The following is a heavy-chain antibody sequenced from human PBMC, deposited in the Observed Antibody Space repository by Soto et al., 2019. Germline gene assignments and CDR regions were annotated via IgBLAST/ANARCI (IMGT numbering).Heavy chain of an antibody. V-gene: IGHV1-8*01. D-gene: IGHD6-13*01. CDR1: GYTFTSYD. CDR3: ARERSAAGTGWFDP. J-gene: IGHJ5*02. Sequence: QVQLVQSGAEVKKSGASVKVSCKASGYTFTSYDINWVRQATGQGLEWMGWMNPNSGNTGYAQKFQGRVTMTRNTPISTAYMERSSLRYEDTAVYYCARERSAAGTGWFDPWGQGTLVTVPS. CDR2: MNPNSGNT.